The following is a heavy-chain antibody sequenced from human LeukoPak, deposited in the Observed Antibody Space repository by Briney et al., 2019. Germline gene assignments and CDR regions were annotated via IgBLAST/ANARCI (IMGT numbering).Heavy chain of an antibody. CDR2: IYYSGST. D-gene: IGHD3-22*01. V-gene: IGHV4-39*06. CDR1: GGSISNYY. J-gene: IGHJ4*02. Sequence: SETLSLTCTVSGGSISNYYWGWIRQPPGEGLEWIGSIYYSGSTYYNSSLQSRVTISVHMSNNQFALKLSSVTAADTAVYYCARTYYYDRIFYYFDYWGQGTLVTVSS. CDR3: ARTYYYDRIFYYFDY.